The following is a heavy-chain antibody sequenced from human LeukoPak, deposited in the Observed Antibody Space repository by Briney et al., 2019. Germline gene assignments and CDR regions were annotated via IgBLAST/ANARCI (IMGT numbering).Heavy chain of an antibody. D-gene: IGHD3-22*01. V-gene: IGHV3-23*01. CDR3: VNLHYDSMPRPPH. CDR1: GFTVSSNY. CDR2: ISGSGRST. Sequence: PGGSLRLSCAASGFTVSSNYMSWLRQAPGKGLEWVSAISGSGRSTYYADSVKGRFTISRDNSKNTLYLQMNSLRAEDSALYNCVNLHYDSMPRPPHWGQGTLVTVSS. J-gene: IGHJ4*02.